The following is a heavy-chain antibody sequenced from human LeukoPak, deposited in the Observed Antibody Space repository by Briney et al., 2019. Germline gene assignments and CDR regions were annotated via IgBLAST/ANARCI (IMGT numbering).Heavy chain of an antibody. Sequence: SETLSLTCAVYGYSLTNHYWIWIRQPPGKGLEWIGEVLHTGSTNYNPSFKSRVTISVDTSKNHFFLNLTSVTAADAAVYYCARGPAAVHPWGQGTLVTVSS. CDR3: ARGPAAVHP. D-gene: IGHD6-13*01. J-gene: IGHJ5*02. CDR2: VLHTGST. CDR1: GYSLTNHY. V-gene: IGHV4-34*12.